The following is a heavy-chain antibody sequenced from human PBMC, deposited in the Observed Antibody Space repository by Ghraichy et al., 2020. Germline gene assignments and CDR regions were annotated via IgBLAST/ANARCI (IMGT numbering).Heavy chain of an antibody. CDR3: ARLVSEWYITAYYYYYYMDV. J-gene: IGHJ6*03. Sequence: SQTLSLTCTVSGGSISSYYWSWIRQPPGKGLEWIGYIYYSGSTNYNPSLKSRVTISVDTSKNQFSLKLSSVTAADTAVYYCARLVSEWYITAYYYYYYMDVWGKGTTVTVSS. CDR2: IYYSGST. D-gene: IGHD3-3*01. V-gene: IGHV4-59*08. CDR1: GGSISSYY.